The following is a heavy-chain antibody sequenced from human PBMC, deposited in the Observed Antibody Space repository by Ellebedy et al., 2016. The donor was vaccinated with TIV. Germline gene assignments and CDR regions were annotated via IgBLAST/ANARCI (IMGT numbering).Heavy chain of an antibody. CDR2: ISSDGNTK. Sequence: GGSLRLSCAASGFIFSSFAMFWVRQAPGKGLEWVAVISSDGNTKFYADSVKGRFTLSRDTSKNTVYLQMDSLRTEDTAVYYCARGPSTSAYLDSWGQGALVIVSS. V-gene: IGHV3-30-3*01. CDR1: GFIFSSFA. CDR3: ARGPSTSAYLDS. J-gene: IGHJ4*02.